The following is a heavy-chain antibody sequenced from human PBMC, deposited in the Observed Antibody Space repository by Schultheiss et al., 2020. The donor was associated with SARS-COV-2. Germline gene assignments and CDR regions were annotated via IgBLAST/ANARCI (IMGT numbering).Heavy chain of an antibody. D-gene: IGHD6-13*01. Sequence: ASVKVSCKAIDYTFTTYGVSWVRQAPGQGLEWMGWMAGHTDDTKYGRKFQGRVTLTTDISTSTAYMELSSLRSEDTAVYYCARDLGSSRRGWFDPWGQGTLVTVSS. J-gene: IGHJ5*02. CDR2: MAGHTDDT. CDR3: ARDLGSSRRGWFDP. V-gene: IGHV1-18*01. CDR1: DYTFTTYG.